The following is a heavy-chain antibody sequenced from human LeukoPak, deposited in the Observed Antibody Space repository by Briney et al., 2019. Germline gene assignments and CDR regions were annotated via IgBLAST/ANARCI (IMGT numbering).Heavy chain of an antibody. CDR1: RFTFSDYW. Sequence: GGSLRLSCAASRFTFSDYWMHWVRQAPGKGLVWVSRINSDASRPSYADSAKGRFTISRDNAKNILYLQMNSLRVEDTALYYCARETREAGSGDHQTDSFDVWGQGTMVSVSS. V-gene: IGHV3-74*01. J-gene: IGHJ3*01. CDR3: ARETREAGSGDHQTDSFDV. CDR2: INSDASRP. D-gene: IGHD2-15*01.